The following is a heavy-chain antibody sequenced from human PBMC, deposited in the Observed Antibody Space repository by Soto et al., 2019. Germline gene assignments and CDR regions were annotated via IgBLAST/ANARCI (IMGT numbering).Heavy chain of an antibody. CDR3: ARSAYCGGDCYSNAFDI. D-gene: IGHD2-21*02. V-gene: IGHV3-30-3*01. CDR2: ISYDGSNK. Sequence: QVQLVESGGGVVQPGRSLRLSCAASGFTFSSYAMHWVRQAPGKGLEWVAVISYDGSNKYYADSVKGRFTISRDNSKNXXYLQMNSLRAEDTAVYYCARSAYCGGDCYSNAFDIWGQGTMVTVSS. J-gene: IGHJ3*02. CDR1: GFTFSSYA.